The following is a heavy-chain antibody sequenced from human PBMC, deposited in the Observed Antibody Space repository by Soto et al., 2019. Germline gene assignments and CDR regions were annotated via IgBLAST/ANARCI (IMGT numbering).Heavy chain of an antibody. CDR3: ARGTRIAAAGTTWFDP. CDR1: GGSISSYY. J-gene: IGHJ5*02. CDR2: IYYSGST. D-gene: IGHD6-13*01. V-gene: IGHV4-59*12. Sequence: SETLSLTCTVSGGSISSYYWSWIRQPPGKGLEWIGYIYYSGSTNYNPSLKSRVTISVDTSKNQFSLKLSSVTAADTAVYYCARGTRIAAAGTTWFDPWGQGTLVTVSS.